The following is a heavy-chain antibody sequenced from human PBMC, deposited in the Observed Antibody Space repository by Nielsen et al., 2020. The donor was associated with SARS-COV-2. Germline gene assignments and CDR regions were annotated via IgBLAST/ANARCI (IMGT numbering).Heavy chain of an antibody. V-gene: IGHV1-2*04. CDR2: INPNSGGT. J-gene: IGHJ4*02. CDR1: GYTLTELS. Sequence: ASVKVSCKVSGYTLTELSMHWVRQAPGQGLEWMGWINPNSGGTNYAQKFQGWVTMTRDTSISTAYMELSRLRSDDTAVYYCAREGVLSSSFFDYWGQGTLVTVSS. D-gene: IGHD6-6*01. CDR3: AREGVLSSSFFDY.